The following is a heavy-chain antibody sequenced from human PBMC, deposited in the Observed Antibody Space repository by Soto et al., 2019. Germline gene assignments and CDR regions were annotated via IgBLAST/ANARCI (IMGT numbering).Heavy chain of an antibody. J-gene: IGHJ3*02. Sequence: QGQLLQSGDEVKTPGASVRVSCRASGYPFTSYGISWVRQAPGQGLAWVAGISAYNGKRDTAEKFQGRVTMTLDTSTDTAHMELGDLTSADTAVYYCARGRIVASIHDAFEIWGQGTKVTVSS. CDR2: ISAYNGKR. D-gene: IGHD5-12*01. CDR1: GYPFTSYG. CDR3: ARGRIVASIHDAFEI. V-gene: IGHV1-18*01.